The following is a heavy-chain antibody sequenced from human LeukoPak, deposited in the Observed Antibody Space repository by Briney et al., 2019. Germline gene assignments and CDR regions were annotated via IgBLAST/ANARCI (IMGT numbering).Heavy chain of an antibody. J-gene: IGHJ6*03. CDR2: IYTSGST. CDR1: GGSISSGSYY. D-gene: IGHD2-2*01. V-gene: IGHV4-61*02. Sequence: SETLSLTCTVSGGSISSGSYYWSWIRQPAGKGLEWTGRIYTSGSTNYNPSLKSRVTISVDTSKNQFSLKLSSVTAADTAVFYCARARGGYCSSTSCTYYYYMDVWGKGTTVTISS. CDR3: ARARGGYCSSTSCTYYYYMDV.